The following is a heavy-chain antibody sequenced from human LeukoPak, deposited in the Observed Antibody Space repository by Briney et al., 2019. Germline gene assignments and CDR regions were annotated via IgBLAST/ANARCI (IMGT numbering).Heavy chain of an antibody. V-gene: IGHV1-8*01. Sequence: ASVKVSCKASGYTFTSYDINWVRQATGQGLEWVGWMNPNRGNTGYAQRFQGRGTMTRNTSISTAYMELSSLRSEDTAVYYCARGQRNLYYDFWSGYWGGYYYYGMDVWGQGTTVTVSS. CDR2: MNPNRGNT. CDR3: ARGQRNLYYDFWSGYWGGYYYYGMDV. D-gene: IGHD3-3*01. J-gene: IGHJ6*02. CDR1: GYTFTSYD.